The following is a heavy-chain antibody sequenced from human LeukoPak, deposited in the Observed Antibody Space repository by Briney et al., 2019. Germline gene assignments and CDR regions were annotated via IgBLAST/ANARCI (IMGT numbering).Heavy chain of an antibody. CDR1: GYSYSTYS. V-gene: IGHV3-21*01. D-gene: IGHD3-22*01. J-gene: IGHJ4*02. CDR3: ARSFYDSSGYPNFDY. Sequence: PGGSLRLSCAASGYSYSTYSVNWVRQAPGKGLEWVSFISTGSSYIYYADSVKGRFTISRDNAKKSLYLQMNSLRAEDTAVYFFARSFYDSSGYPNFDYWGQGTLVTASS. CDR2: ISTGSSYI.